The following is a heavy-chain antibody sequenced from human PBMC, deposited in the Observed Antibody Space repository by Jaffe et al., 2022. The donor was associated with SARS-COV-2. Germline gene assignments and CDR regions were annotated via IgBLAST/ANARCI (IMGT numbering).Heavy chain of an antibody. CDR2: LSYDGNKE. D-gene: IGHD3-3*01. CDR3: ASVPEGVSTIFGVVIQPSADY. J-gene: IGHJ4*02. V-gene: IGHV3-30*03. Sequence: QVQLVESGGGVVQPGRSLRLSCVASRFTLRNYGMHWVRQAPGKGLEWVAVLSYDGNKEYYADSVKGRFTISRDNSKNTLYLQMNSLRAEDTAVYYCASVPEGVSTIFGVVIQPSADYWGQGTLVTVSS. CDR1: RFTLRNYG.